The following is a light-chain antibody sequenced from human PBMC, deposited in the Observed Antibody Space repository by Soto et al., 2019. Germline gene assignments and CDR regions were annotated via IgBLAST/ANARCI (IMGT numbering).Light chain of an antibody. CDR2: DAS. Sequence: EIVLTQSPATLSLSPGERATLSCRASQSVDSYLAWYQQKPGQAPRLLIYDASNRATGIPARFSGSGSGTDFTLTIGSLEPEDFAVYYCQHRINWPLTFGGGTKVESK. J-gene: IGKJ4*01. CDR3: QHRINWPLT. CDR1: QSVDSY. V-gene: IGKV3-11*01.